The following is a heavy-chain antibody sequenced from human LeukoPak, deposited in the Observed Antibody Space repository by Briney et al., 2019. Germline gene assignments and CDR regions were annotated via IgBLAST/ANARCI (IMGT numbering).Heavy chain of an antibody. CDR1: GGSISSYY. CDR2: IYNSGTT. D-gene: IGHD3-10*01. Sequence: SETLSLTCTVSGGSISSYYWSWLRQPPGKGLEWIGYIYNSGTTYYHPSLKSRVTISIDTSKNEFSLKLTSVTLADTAVYYCAREANYYGSGSYFEGTFDYWGQGSLVTVSS. V-gene: IGHV4-59*01. J-gene: IGHJ4*02. CDR3: AREANYYGSGSYFEGTFDY.